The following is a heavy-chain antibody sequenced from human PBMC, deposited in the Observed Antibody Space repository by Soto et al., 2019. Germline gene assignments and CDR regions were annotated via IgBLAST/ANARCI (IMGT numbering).Heavy chain of an antibody. CDR1: GGTFSSYT. CDR2: IIPILGIA. Sequence: ASVKVSCKASGGTFSSYTISWVRQAPGQGLEWMGRIIPILGIANYAQKFQGRVTITADKSTSTAYMELSSLRPEDTAVYYCARGGSSSPSSGWHLHDYYYMDVWGKGTTVTVSS. CDR3: ARGGSSSPSSGWHLHDYYYMDV. V-gene: IGHV1-69*02. J-gene: IGHJ6*03. D-gene: IGHD6-19*01.